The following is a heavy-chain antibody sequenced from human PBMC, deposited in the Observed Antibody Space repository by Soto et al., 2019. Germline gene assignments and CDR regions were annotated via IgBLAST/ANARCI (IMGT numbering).Heavy chain of an antibody. D-gene: IGHD6-13*01. CDR1: GFTFSNAW. CDR2: IKSKTDGGTT. Sequence: PGGSLRLSCAASGFTFSNAWMSWVRQAPGKGLEWGGRIKSKTDGGTTDYAAPVKGRFTISRDDSKNTLYLQMNSLKTEDTAVYYCTTGYSSSWQHYYYYYGMDVWGQGTTVTVSS. CDR3: TTGYSSSWQHYYYYYGMDV. J-gene: IGHJ6*02. V-gene: IGHV3-15*01.